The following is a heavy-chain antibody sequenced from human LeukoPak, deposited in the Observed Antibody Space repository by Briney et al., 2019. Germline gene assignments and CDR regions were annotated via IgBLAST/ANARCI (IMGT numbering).Heavy chain of an antibody. V-gene: IGHV1-2*02. Sequence: GASVKVSCKASGYTFTGYYMHWVRQAPGQGLEWMGWINPNSGGTNYAQKFQGRVTMTRDESTSTAYMELSSLRSEDTAVYYCARGMVGEHYYYYYYMDVWGKGTTVTVSS. CDR2: INPNSGGT. CDR3: ARGMVGEHYYYYYYMDV. CDR1: GYTFTGYY. D-gene: IGHD1-26*01. J-gene: IGHJ6*03.